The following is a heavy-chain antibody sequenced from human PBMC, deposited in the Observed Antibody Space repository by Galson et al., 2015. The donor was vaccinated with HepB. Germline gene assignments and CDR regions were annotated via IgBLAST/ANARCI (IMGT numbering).Heavy chain of an antibody. CDR2: IYYSGST. CDR3: ARSARVILWPYHFDY. D-gene: IGHD3-10*01. V-gene: IGHV4-31*03. J-gene: IGHJ4*02. CDR1: GGSISSGGYY. Sequence: TLSLTCTVSGGSISSGGYYWSWIRQHPGKGLEWIGYIYYSGSTYYNPSLKSRVTISVDTSKNQFSLKLSSVTAADTAVYYCARSARVILWPYHFDYWGQGTLVTVSS.